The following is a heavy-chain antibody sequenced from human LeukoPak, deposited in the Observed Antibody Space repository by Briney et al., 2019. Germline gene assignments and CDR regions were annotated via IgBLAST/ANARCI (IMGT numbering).Heavy chain of an antibody. CDR2: LSSVWVST. Sequence: GGSLGLSCAASGFTLSNCSLLWVRQAPGRGLAYVSALSSVWVSTFYANSVKGRFTITRDKSKNTLYLQMGSLRAGDMAVYYCARDRWGCTSTSCNDFGYWGQGTLVTVSS. CDR1: GFTLSNCS. J-gene: IGHJ4*02. CDR3: ARDRWGCTSTSCNDFGY. V-gene: IGHV3-64*01. D-gene: IGHD2-2*01.